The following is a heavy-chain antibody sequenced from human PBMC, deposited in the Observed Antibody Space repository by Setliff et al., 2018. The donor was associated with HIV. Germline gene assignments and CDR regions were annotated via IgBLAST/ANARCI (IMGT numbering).Heavy chain of an antibody. Sequence: GGSLRLSCAASRFIFSSYSMNWVRQAPGKGLEWVSSISSSTSYIFYADSVKGRFTISRDNAKNSLYLQMDSLRAEDTAVYYCAKSGVRPHPSHDYYYYGMDVWGQGTTVTSPQ. CDR3: AKSGVRPHPSHDYYYYGMDV. CDR2: ISSSTSYI. CDR1: RFIFSSYS. V-gene: IGHV3-21*01. J-gene: IGHJ6*01. D-gene: IGHD1-1*01.